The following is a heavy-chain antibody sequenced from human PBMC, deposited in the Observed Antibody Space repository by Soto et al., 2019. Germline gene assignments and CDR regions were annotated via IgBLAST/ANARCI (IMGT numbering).Heavy chain of an antibody. V-gene: IGHV4-31*03. CDR2: IYYSGST. CDR1: GGSISSGGYY. Sequence: SETLSLTCTVSGGSISSGGYYWSWIRQHPGKGLEWIGYIYYSGSTYYNPSLKSRVTISVDTSKNQFSLKLSSATAADTAVYYCASLLRSGDYYYYYGMDVWGQGTTVTVSS. CDR3: ASLLRSGDYYYYYGMDV. D-gene: IGHD4-17*01. J-gene: IGHJ6*02.